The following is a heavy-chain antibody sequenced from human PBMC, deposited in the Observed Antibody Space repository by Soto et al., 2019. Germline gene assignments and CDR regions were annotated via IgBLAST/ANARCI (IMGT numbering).Heavy chain of an antibody. D-gene: IGHD6-6*01. CDR3: ARDSAGSSLSDFDY. Sequence: QVQLVESGGGVVQPRRSLRLSCAASGFTFRSHAMHWDRQAPGKGLEWVAVISSDGRNTYYADSVKGRFTISRDNSKNTLFLQRNSLGAADTAVYYCARDSAGSSLSDFDYWGQGTLVTVSS. CDR1: GFTFRSHA. CDR2: ISSDGRNT. V-gene: IGHV3-30*04. J-gene: IGHJ4*02.